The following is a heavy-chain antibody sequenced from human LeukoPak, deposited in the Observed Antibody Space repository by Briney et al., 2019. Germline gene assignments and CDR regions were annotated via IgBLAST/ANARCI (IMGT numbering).Heavy chain of an antibody. D-gene: IGHD3-3*01. J-gene: IGHJ5*02. CDR1: GGSISSYY. Sequence: SETLSLTCTVSGGSISSYYWSWIRQPPGKGLEWIGYIYYSGSTNYNPSLKSRVTISVDTSKNQFSLKLSSVTAADTAVYYCAKGFTYYDFWSGYYSGGWFDPWGQGTLVTVSS. V-gene: IGHV4-59*01. CDR3: AKGFTYYDFWSGYYSGGWFDP. CDR2: IYYSGST.